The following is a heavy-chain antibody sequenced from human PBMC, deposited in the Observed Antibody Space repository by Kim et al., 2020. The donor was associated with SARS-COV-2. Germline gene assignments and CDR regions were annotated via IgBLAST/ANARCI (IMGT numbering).Heavy chain of an antibody. V-gene: IGHV3-23*01. CDR3: ARHFGSSGSEFHH. D-gene: IGHD3-22*01. J-gene: IGHJ1*01. Sequence: GDCVSGRFIISRDNSKNTRHLQLNSLRAEDTAVYYCARHFGSSGSEFHHWGQGALVTVSS.